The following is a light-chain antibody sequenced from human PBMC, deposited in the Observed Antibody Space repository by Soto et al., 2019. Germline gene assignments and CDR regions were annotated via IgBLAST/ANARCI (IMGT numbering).Light chain of an antibody. Sequence: QSVLTQPASVSGYPGQSITISCTGTSSDVGGYNYVSWYQQHPGNAPRLMIYEVNNRPSGVPNRFSGSKSGNTASLTISGLQAEDEADYYCSSKTSSRTPFVFGTGTKV. J-gene: IGLJ1*01. CDR1: SSDVGGYNY. CDR2: EVN. CDR3: SSKTSSRTPFV. V-gene: IGLV2-14*01.